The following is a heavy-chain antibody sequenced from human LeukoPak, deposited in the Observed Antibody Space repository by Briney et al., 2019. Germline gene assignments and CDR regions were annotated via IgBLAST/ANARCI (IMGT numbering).Heavy chain of an antibody. CDR3: ARDFPAAAGAFDI. CDR1: GFTFSSYA. D-gene: IGHD6-13*01. V-gene: IGHV3-30-3*01. CDR2: ISYDGSNK. J-gene: IGHJ3*02. Sequence: GGSLRLSCAASGFTFSSYAMHWVRQAPGKGLEWVAVISYDGSNKYYADSVKGRFTISRDNSKNTLYLQMNSLRAEDTAVYYCARDFPAAAGAFDIWGQGTMVTVSS.